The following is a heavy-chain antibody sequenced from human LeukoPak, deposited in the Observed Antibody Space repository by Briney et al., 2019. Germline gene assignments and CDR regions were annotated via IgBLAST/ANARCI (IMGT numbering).Heavy chain of an antibody. CDR1: GFTFSSYA. J-gene: IGHJ4*02. V-gene: IGHV3-30-3*01. CDR3: AREVVALDY. Sequence: GGSLRLSCAASGFTFSSYAMHWVRQAPGKGLEWVAVISYDGSNKYYADSVKGRFTISRDNSKNTLYLQMNSLRAEDTAVYYCAREVVALDYWGQGTLVTVSS. D-gene: IGHD2-15*01. CDR2: ISYDGSNK.